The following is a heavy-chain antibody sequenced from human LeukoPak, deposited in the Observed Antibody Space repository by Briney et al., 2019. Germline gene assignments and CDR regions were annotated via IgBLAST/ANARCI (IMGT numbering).Heavy chain of an antibody. J-gene: IGHJ5*02. D-gene: IGHD2-2*01. Sequence: SETLSLTCTVSGGSISSGRYYWSWIRQPAGKGLEWIGRIETSGSTKYNPSLNSRVTISVDTSKNQFSLKLNSVTAADTAVYYCARYHMVNRGVNWFDPWGQGTLVTVSS. V-gene: IGHV4-61*02. CDR2: IETSGST. CDR3: ARYHMVNRGVNWFDP. CDR1: GGSISSGRYY.